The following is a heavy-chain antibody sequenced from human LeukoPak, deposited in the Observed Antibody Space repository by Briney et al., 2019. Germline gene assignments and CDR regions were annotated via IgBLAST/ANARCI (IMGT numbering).Heavy chain of an antibody. J-gene: IGHJ4*02. Sequence: SVKVSCKASGGTFSSYAISWVRQAPGQGLEWMGGIIPIFGTANYAQEFQGRVTIAADESTSTAYMELSSLRSEDTAVYYCARDIGGYSGYDYDKYYFDYWGQGTLVTVSS. D-gene: IGHD5-12*01. CDR1: GGTFSSYA. V-gene: IGHV1-69*01. CDR3: ARDIGGYSGYDYDKYYFDY. CDR2: IIPIFGTA.